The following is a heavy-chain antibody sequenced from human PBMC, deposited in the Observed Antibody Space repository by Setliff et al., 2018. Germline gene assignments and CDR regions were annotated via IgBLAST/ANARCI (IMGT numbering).Heavy chain of an antibody. D-gene: IGHD1-26*01. CDR3: ARVGPRTDDAFDI. J-gene: IGHJ3*02. CDR1: GYTFTNYW. Sequence: PGESLKISCKGSGYTFTNYWIAWVRQMPGNGLEYMGIIYPADSDTTYSPSFQGQVTISADKSINTAYLQWSSLKASDTAIYYCARVGPRTDDAFDIWGQGTMVTVSS. CDR2: IYPADSDT. V-gene: IGHV5-51*01.